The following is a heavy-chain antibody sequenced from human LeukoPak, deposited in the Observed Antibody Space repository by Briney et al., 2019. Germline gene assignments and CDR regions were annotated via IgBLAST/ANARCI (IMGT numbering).Heavy chain of an antibody. J-gene: IGHJ4*02. CDR2: ISGSGGST. CDR1: GFTFSSYA. D-gene: IGHD6-13*01. CDR3: AKEQVQQLVLNPFDY. V-gene: IGHV3-23*01. Sequence: GSLRLSCAASGFTFSSYAMSWVRQAPGKGREWVSSISGSGGSTYYADSVKGRFTISRDNSKNTLYLQMNSLRAEDTAVYYCAKEQVQQLVLNPFDYWGQGTLVTVSS.